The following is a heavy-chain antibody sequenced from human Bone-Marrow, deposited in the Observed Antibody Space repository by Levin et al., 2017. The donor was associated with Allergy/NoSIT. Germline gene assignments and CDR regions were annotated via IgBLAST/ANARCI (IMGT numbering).Heavy chain of an antibody. J-gene: IGHJ4*02. D-gene: IGHD6-19*01. CDR2: IYSGGTT. CDR1: GITVSSNY. CDR3: ARDYSSGWYYFDY. Sequence: SCAASGITVSSNYMTWVRQAPGKGLEWVSVIYSGGTTYYAKSVKGRFTISRDNSKNTLYLQMNSLRVEDTAVYYCARDYSSGWYYFDYWGQGALVTVSS. V-gene: IGHV3-66*01.